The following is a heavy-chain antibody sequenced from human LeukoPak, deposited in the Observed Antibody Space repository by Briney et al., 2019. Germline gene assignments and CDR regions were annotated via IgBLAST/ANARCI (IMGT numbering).Heavy chain of an antibody. J-gene: IGHJ4*02. D-gene: IGHD3-16*01. CDR2: ISAYNGNT. CDR3: AREKNLPYYDYVWGSRALDY. V-gene: IGHV1-18*01. CDR1: GYTFTSYG. Sequence: GASVKVSCKASGYTFTSYGISWVRQAPGQGLEWMGWISAYNGNTNYAQELQGRVTMTTDTSTSTAYMELRSLRSDDTAVYYCAREKNLPYYDYVWGSRALDYWGQGTLVTVPS.